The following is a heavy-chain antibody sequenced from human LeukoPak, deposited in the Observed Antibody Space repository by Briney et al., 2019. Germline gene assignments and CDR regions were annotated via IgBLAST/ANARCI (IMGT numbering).Heavy chain of an antibody. V-gene: IGHV4-39*07. J-gene: IGHJ6*03. CDR2: IYYSGST. Sequence: KSSETLSLTCTVSGGSISSSSYHWGWIRQPPGKGLEWIGSIYYSGSTYYNPSLKSRVTISVDTSKNQFSLKLSSVTAADTAIYYCAREESDWSSLGYYYHYMDVRGKGTTVTISS. D-gene: IGHD3-9*01. CDR1: GGSISSSSYH. CDR3: AREESDWSSLGYYYHYMDV.